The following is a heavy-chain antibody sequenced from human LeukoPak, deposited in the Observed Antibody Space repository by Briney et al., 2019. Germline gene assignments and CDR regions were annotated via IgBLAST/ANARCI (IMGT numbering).Heavy chain of an antibody. V-gene: IGHV3-53*01. Sequence: GGSLRLSCAASGFTVSSNYMSWVRQAPGKGLEWVSVIYSGGSTYYADSVKGRFTISRDNSKNTLYLQMNSLRAEDTAVYYCARSRYGNTNTNYYMDVWGKGTSVTVSS. CDR2: IYSGGST. CDR3: ARSRYGNTNTNYYMDV. J-gene: IGHJ6*03. CDR1: GFTVSSNY. D-gene: IGHD2-2*01.